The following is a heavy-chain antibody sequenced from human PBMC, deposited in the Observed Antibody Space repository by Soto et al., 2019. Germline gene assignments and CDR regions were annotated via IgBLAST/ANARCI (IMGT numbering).Heavy chain of an antibody. CDR2: ISGSGGST. V-gene: IGHV3-23*01. Sequence: LRLSCAASGFTFSSYAMSWVRQAPGKGLEWVSAISGSGGSTYYADSVKGRFTISRDNSKNTLYLQMNSLRAEDTAVYYCAKDGPVLRYFDWLLSLYFDYWGQGTLVTVSS. CDR1: GFTFSSYA. J-gene: IGHJ4*02. CDR3: AKDGPVLRYFDWLLSLYFDY. D-gene: IGHD3-9*01.